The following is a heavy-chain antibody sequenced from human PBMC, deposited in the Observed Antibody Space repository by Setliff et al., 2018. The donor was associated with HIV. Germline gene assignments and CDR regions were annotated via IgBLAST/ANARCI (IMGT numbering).Heavy chain of an antibody. V-gene: IGHV3-30*04. CDR3: ARDSPPMELGYADY. CDR1: GFTFSSYA. CDR2: ISYDGSNK. D-gene: IGHD1-26*01. Sequence: GGSLRLSCAVSGFTFSSYAMHWVRQAPGKGLEWVAVISYDGSNKYYADSVKGRFTISRDNSKNTLYLQINSLRTEDTAVYYCARDSPPMELGYADYWGQGTLVTVSS. J-gene: IGHJ4*02.